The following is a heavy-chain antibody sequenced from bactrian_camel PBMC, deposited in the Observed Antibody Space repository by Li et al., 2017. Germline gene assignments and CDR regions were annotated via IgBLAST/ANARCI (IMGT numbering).Heavy chain of an antibody. D-gene: IGHD2*01. V-gene: IGHV3S1*01. Sequence: VQLVESGGGLVQPGGSLRLSCAASGVSFTSYSVAWFRQAPGKEREGVAGLYTSDGLTYYADSVKDRFTISRDKAKTAVYLQMNDLKPEDTGMYFCAAGSLSQGQCRRDIRQADFILWGQGTQVTVS. CDR2: LYTSDGLT. J-gene: IGHJ6*01. CDR3: AAGSLSQGQCRRDIRQADFIL. CDR1: GVSFTSYS.